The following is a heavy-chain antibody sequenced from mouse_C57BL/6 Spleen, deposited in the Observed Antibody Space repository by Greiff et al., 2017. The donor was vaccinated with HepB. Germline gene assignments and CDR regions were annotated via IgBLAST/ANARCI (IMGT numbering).Heavy chain of an antibody. CDR3: TRYRGYDFDC. Sequence: EVQRVESGGGLVQPGGSLSLSCAASGFTFTDYYMSWVRQPPGKALEWLGFIRNKANGYTTEYSATVKGRLTISRDNSQSILYLQMNALGAEASASYYCTRYRGYDFDCWGQGTTLTVSS. CDR1: GFTFTDYY. V-gene: IGHV7-3*01. J-gene: IGHJ2*01. CDR2: IRNKANGYTT. D-gene: IGHD2-14*01.